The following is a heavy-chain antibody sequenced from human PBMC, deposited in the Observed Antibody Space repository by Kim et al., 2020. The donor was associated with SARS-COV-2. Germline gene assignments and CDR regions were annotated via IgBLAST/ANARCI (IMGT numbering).Heavy chain of an antibody. D-gene: IGHD3-10*01. CDR3: ARDQLLWFGELSHYFDY. Sequence: FQGRVTITADESTSTAYMELSSLRSEDTAVYYCARDQLLWFGELSHYFDYWGQGTLVTVSS. J-gene: IGHJ4*02. V-gene: IGHV1-69*01.